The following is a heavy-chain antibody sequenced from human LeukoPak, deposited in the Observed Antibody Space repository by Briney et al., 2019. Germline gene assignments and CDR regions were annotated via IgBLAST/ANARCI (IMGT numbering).Heavy chain of an antibody. D-gene: IGHD1-26*01. CDR2: ISSSSSYT. CDR3: ATGRRLRGAPVDASDV. CDR1: RFTFSSYS. Sequence: GGSVRLSCAASRFTFSSYSMNWVRQAPGKGLEWVSSISSSSSYTYYADSVKGRFTISRDNAKNSLYLQMNSLRAEDTAVSYCATGRRLRGAPVDASDVSGPGTTGTVSS. V-gene: IGHV3-21*01. J-gene: IGHJ3*01.